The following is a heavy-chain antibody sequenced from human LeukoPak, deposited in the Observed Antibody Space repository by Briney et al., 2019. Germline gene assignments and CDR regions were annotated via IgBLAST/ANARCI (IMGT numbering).Heavy chain of an antibody. CDR3: VRGDFRDI. CDR1: GFTFSTST. V-gene: IGHV3-21*01. CDR2: ISSSSSHL. J-gene: IGHJ3*02. D-gene: IGHD3-3*01. Sequence: GGSLRLSCAVSGFTFSTSTMNWVRQAPGKGLEWISSISSSSSHLHCADSVKGRFTISRDNAKNSLYLQMNSLRAEDTAVYYCVRGDFRDIWGQGTMVTVSS.